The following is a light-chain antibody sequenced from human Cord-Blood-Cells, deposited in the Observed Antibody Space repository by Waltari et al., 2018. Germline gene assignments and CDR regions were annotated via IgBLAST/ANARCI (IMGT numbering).Light chain of an antibody. J-gene: IGKJ4*01. CDR3: QQYYSTPLT. CDR2: WAS. Sequence: DIVMTQAPESLAVSLGERATINSTSSQSVLYSSNNKNYLAWYQQKPGQPPKLLIYWASTRESGVPDRFSGSGSGTDFTLTISSLQAEDVAVYYCQQYYSTPLTFGGGTKVEIK. V-gene: IGKV4-1*01. CDR1: QSVLYSSNNKNY.